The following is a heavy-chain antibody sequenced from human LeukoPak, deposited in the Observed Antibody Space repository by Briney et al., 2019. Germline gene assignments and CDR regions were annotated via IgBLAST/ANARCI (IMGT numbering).Heavy chain of an antibody. Sequence: SETLSLTCTVSGGSISSYYWSWIRQPPGKGLEWIGYIYYSGSTNYNPSLKSRVTISVDTSKNQFSLKLSSVTAADTAVYYCARSWSGYYYNWFDPWGQGTLVTVSS. CDR1: GGSISSYY. D-gene: IGHD3-3*01. CDR2: IYYSGST. J-gene: IGHJ5*02. CDR3: ARSWSGYYYNWFDP. V-gene: IGHV4-59*01.